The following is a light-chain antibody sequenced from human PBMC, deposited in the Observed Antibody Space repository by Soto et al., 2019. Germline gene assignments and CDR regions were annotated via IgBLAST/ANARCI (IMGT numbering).Light chain of an antibody. Sequence: DIVMTQSPDSLAVSLGERATINCKSSQSVLYSSNNKNYLAWYQQKPGQPPKLLIYWASTRESGVPDRFSGSGSETDFTLTISSLQAEDVAVYYCQQYYSTPLTFGGGTKVDIK. CDR2: WAS. CDR1: QSVLYSSNNKNY. CDR3: QQYYSTPLT. J-gene: IGKJ4*01. V-gene: IGKV4-1*01.